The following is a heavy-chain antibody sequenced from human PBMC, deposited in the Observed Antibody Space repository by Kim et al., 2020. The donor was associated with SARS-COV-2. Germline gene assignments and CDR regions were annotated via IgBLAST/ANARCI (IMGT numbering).Heavy chain of an antibody. J-gene: IGHJ5*02. D-gene: IGHD3-10*01. V-gene: IGHV4-31*03. Sequence: SETLSLTCTVSGGSISSGGYYWSWIRQHPGKGLEWIGYIYYSGSTYYNPSLKSRVTISVDTSKNQFSLKLSSVTAADTAVYYCARTYGSGSYYKPNWFDPWGQGTLVTVSS. CDR2: IYYSGST. CDR1: GGSISSGGYY. CDR3: ARTYGSGSYYKPNWFDP.